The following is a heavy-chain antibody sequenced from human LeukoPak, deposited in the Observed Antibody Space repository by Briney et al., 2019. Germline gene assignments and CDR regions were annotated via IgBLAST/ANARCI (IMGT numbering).Heavy chain of an antibody. CDR3: ARGPGYYDSSGYYNPVGVFDY. D-gene: IGHD3-22*01. J-gene: IGHJ4*02. Sequence: NPGGSLRLSCAASGFTVSSNYMSWVRQAPGKGLEWVSVIYSGGSTYYADSVKGRFTISRDNSKNTLYLQMNSLRAEDTAVYYCARGPGYYDSSGYYNPVGVFDYWGQGTLVTVSS. V-gene: IGHV3-53*01. CDR1: GFTVSSNY. CDR2: IYSGGST.